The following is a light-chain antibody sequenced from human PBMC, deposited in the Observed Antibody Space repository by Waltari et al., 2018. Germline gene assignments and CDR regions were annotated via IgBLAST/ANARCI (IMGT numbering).Light chain of an antibody. CDR2: DAS. V-gene: IGKV1-5*01. Sequence: MTQSPSTLSASVGDRVIITCRASQGIRSWLAWYQQKPGKVPKLLIYDASSLESGVPSRFSGSGYGTEFTLTINSLQPDDFATYYCQQYNSYSSTFGQGTKVEIK. CDR1: QGIRSW. J-gene: IGKJ1*01. CDR3: QQYNSYSST.